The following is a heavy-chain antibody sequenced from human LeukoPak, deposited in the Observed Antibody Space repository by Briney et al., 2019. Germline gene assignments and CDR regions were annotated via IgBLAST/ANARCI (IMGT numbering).Heavy chain of an antibody. V-gene: IGHV3-9*01. J-gene: IGHJ4*02. CDR3: AKASGLDTAMVLLDY. CDR1: GFTFDDYA. Sequence: GGSLRLSCAASGFTFDDYAMHWVRQAPGKGLEWVSGISWNSGSIGYADSVKGRFTISRDNAKNSLYLQMNNLRAEDTALYYCAKASGLDTAMVLLDYWGQGTLVTVSS. D-gene: IGHD5-18*01. CDR2: ISWNSGSI.